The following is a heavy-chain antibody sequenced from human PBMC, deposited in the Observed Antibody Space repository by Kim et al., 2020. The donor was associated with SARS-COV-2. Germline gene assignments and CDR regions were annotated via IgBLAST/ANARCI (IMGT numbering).Heavy chain of an antibody. CDR3: ATACVVCYGPATWFDP. J-gene: IGHJ5*02. CDR1: GYTLTKLS. CDR2: FDPEDGET. D-gene: IGHD2-8*01. V-gene: IGHV1-24*01. Sequence: ASVKVSCKVSGYTLTKLSMHWVRQAPGKGLEWMGGFDPEDGETIYAQKFQGRVTMTEDTSTDTAYMELSSLRSEDTAVYYCATACVVCYGPATWFDPWGQGTLVTVSS.